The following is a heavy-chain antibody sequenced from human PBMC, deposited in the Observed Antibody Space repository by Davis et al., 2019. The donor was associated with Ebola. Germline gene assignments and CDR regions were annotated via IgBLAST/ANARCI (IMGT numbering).Heavy chain of an antibody. Sequence: SEILSLTCAVYGGSFSGYYWSWIRQPPGKGLEWIGEINHSGSTNYNPSLKSRVTISVDTSKNQFTLKLSPVTPEDTAVYYCARDPTYSSPSNFDYWGQGTLVTVSS. CDR3: ARDPTYSSPSNFDY. D-gene: IGHD6-13*01. CDR1: GGSFSGYY. CDR2: INHSGST. V-gene: IGHV4-34*01. J-gene: IGHJ4*02.